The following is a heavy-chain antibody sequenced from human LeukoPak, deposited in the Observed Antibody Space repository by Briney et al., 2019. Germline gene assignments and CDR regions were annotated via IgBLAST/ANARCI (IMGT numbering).Heavy chain of an antibody. Sequence: SETLSLTCTVSGGSISSYYWNWIRQPPEKGLEWIGYIYYSGSTNYNPSLKSRVTISVDTSKNQFSLKLSSVTAADTAVYYCARGGYSYGVYFDYWGQGTLVTVS. CDR2: IYYSGST. CDR3: ARGGYSYGVYFDY. V-gene: IGHV4-59*01. CDR1: GGSISSYY. J-gene: IGHJ4*02. D-gene: IGHD5-18*01.